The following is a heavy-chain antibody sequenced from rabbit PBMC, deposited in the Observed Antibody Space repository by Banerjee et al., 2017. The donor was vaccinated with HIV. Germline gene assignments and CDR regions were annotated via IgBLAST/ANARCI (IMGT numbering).Heavy chain of an antibody. CDR2: IGAGSSGST. V-gene: IGHV1S40*01. Sequence: QQLEESGGGLVKPGASLTLTCKASGFSFNSGDDMCWVRQAPGKGLEWIACIGAGSSGSTSITWYANWALGRFTISKTSSTTVTLQLNSLTAADTATYFCARDPNYASGHYIYSFWGQGTLVTVS. J-gene: IGHJ4*01. CDR1: GFSFNSGDD. D-gene: IGHD1-1*01. CDR3: ARDPNYASGHYIYSF.